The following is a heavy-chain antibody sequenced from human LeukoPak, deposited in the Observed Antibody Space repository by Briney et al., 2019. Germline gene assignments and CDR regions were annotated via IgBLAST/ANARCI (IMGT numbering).Heavy chain of an antibody. CDR3: ARGEGYEYGMDV. CDR2: ISYDGSNK. V-gene: IGHV3-30*04. J-gene: IGHJ6*02. CDR1: GFTFSSYA. Sequence: PGRSLRLSCAASGFTFSSYAMHWVHQAPGKGLEWVAVISYDGSNKYYADSVKGRFTISRDNSKNTLYLQMNSLRAEDTAVYYCARGEGYEYGMDVWGQGTTVTVSS. D-gene: IGHD1-1*01.